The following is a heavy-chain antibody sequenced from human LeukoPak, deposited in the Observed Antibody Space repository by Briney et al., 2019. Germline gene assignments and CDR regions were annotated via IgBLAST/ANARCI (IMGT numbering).Heavy chain of an antibody. CDR3: ATSLDAPGNY. V-gene: IGHV3-7*01. Sequence: TGGSLRLSCATPGFTFSRSWMSWVRQAPGKGLEWLANIKKDGSGRYYVDSVKGRFTISRDNAENSLYLQMNNLGAEDTAVYYCATSLDAPGNYWGQGILVTVSS. D-gene: IGHD6-13*01. J-gene: IGHJ4*02. CDR1: GFTFSRSW. CDR2: IKKDGSGR.